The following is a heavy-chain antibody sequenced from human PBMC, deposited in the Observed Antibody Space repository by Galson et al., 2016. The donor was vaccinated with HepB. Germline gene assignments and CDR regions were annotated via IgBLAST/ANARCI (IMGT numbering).Heavy chain of an antibody. J-gene: IGHJ4*02. CDR1: GGSFSGYF. V-gene: IGHV4-34*01. CDR2: INHGGSA. D-gene: IGHD1/OR15-1a*01. Sequence: ETLSLTCAVYGGSFSGYFWSWIRQPPGKGLEWLGEINHGGSANYNPSLKSRVTILFDTFKNQFSLKLNSVTAADTAVYFCARGYIQTTLPGFWGQGTLVTVSS. CDR3: ARGYIQTTLPGF.